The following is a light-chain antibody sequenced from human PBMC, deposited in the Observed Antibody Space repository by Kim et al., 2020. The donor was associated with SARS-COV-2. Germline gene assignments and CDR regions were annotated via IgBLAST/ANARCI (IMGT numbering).Light chain of an antibody. V-gene: IGLV3-1*01. CDR1: KWGDNN. Sequence: SVSPDRTASITSAEDKWGDNNVCCYQQKPGHSPVLVIYRDSKRPSGIPERFSGSNSGNTATLTISGTQAMDEADYYCQAWDSSTVVFGGGTQLTVL. J-gene: IGLJ2*01. CDR2: RDS. CDR3: QAWDSSTVV.